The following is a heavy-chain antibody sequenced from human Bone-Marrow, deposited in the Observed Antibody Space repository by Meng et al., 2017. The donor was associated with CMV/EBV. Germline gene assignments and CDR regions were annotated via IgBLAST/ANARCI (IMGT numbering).Heavy chain of an antibody. CDR2: IKEDGSQQ. D-gene: IGHD2-2*01. Sequence: GESLKISCAASGFTFSRYSMNWVRQAPGKGLEWVASIKEDGSQQYYGDSVKGRFTISRDNARNSLYLQMHSLRAEDTAVYHCATRSASDYWGQGALVTVSS. V-gene: IGHV3-7*01. CDR3: ATRSASDY. J-gene: IGHJ4*02. CDR1: GFTFSRYS.